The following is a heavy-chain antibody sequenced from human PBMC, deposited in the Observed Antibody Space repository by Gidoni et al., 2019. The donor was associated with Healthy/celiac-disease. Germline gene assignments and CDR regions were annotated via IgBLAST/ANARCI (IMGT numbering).Heavy chain of an antibody. CDR2: IGTAGDP. Sequence: EVQLVESGGGLVQHGGSLRLSCAASGFTFSSYDMHWVRHATGKGLDWVSAIGTAGDPYYPGSVKGRFTISRENAKNSLYLQMNSLRAGDTAVYYCARARRYSSSFRVGYYFDYWGQGTLVTVSS. V-gene: IGHV3-13*05. J-gene: IGHJ4*02. CDR1: GFTFSSYD. D-gene: IGHD6-6*01. CDR3: ARARRYSSSFRVGYYFDY.